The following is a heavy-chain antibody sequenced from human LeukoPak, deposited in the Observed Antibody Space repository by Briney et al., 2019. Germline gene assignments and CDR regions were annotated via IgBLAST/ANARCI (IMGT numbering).Heavy chain of an antibody. CDR2: FDPEDGET. Sequence: GASVKVSCKVSGYTLTELFMHWVRQAPGKGLEWMGGFDPEDGETIYAQKFQGRVTITADESTSTAYMELSSLRSEDTAVYYCARDGYSSSSALSYWGQGTLVTVSS. CDR3: ARDGYSSSSALSY. CDR1: GYTLTELF. J-gene: IGHJ4*02. V-gene: IGHV1-24*01. D-gene: IGHD6-6*01.